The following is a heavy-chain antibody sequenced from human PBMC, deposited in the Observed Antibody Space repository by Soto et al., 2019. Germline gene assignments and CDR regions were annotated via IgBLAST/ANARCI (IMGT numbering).Heavy chain of an antibody. D-gene: IGHD3-22*01. J-gene: IGHJ5*02. CDR1: GGSIISSNW. V-gene: IGHV4-4*02. Sequence: PSETLSLTCAVSGGSIISSNWWSWVRQPPGKGLEWIGEIYHSGSTNYNPSLKSRVTISVDKSKNQFSLKLSSVTAADTAVYYCARRRDYYDSSGYYFNWFDPWGQGTLVTVSS. CDR3: ARRRDYYDSSGYYFNWFDP. CDR2: IYHSGST.